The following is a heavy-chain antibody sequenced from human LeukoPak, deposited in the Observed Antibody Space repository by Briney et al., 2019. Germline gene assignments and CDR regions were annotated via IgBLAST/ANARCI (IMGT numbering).Heavy chain of an antibody. CDR2: IRSKAYGGTT. D-gene: IGHD3-22*01. V-gene: IGHV3-49*04. Sequence: YPGGSLRLSCTASGFTFGDYAMSWVRQAPGKGLEWVGFIRSKAYGGTTEYDASVKGRFTISRDDSKSIAYLQMYSLKTEDTAVYYCTRDPTYDDWFDPWGQGTLVTVSS. CDR3: TRDPTYDDWFDP. CDR1: GFTFGDYA. J-gene: IGHJ5*02.